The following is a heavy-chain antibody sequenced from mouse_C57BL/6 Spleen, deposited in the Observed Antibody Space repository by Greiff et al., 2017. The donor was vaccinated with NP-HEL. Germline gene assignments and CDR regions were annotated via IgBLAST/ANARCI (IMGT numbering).Heavy chain of an antibody. CDR1: GFSFNTYA. CDR2: IRSKSNNYAT. V-gene: IGHV10-1*01. J-gene: IGHJ3*01. D-gene: IGHD2-3*01. Sequence: DVKLVESGGGLVQPKGSLKLSCAASGFSFNTYAMNWVRQAPGKGLEWVARIRSKSNNYATYYADSVKDRFTISRDDSESMLYLQMNNLKTEDTAMYYCVGYEGPYWGQGTLVTVSA. CDR3: VGYEGPY.